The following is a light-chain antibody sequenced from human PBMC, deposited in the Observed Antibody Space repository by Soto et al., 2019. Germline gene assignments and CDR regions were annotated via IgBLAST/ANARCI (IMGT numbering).Light chain of an antibody. V-gene: IGLV2-11*01. CDR1: SSDVGGYNY. J-gene: IGLJ1*01. Sequence: QSVLTQPRSVSGSPGQSVTISCTGTSSDVGGYNYVSWYQQHPGKAPKLMIYDVSKRPSGVPDRFSGSKSGNTASLTISGLQAEDEADYYCATWHDSLSGYVFGTGTKLTVL. CDR3: ATWHDSLSGYV. CDR2: DVS.